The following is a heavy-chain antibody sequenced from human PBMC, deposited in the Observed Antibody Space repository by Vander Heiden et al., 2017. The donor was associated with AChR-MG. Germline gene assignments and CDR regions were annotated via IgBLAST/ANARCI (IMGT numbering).Heavy chain of an antibody. CDR3: ARVGDVLTGYYPYYFDS. CDR1: SGSIRSHF. CDR2: IYYSGSS. J-gene: IGHJ4*02. Sequence: QVHLQESGPGLVKPSETLSLTCTVSSGSIRSHFWSWVRQPPGKGLEWIGHIYYSGSSTYNPSLKSRVTISVDTSKNQFSLKLSSVTAADTALYYCARVGDVLTGYYPYYFDSWGQGTLVTVSS. D-gene: IGHD3-9*01. V-gene: IGHV4-59*11.